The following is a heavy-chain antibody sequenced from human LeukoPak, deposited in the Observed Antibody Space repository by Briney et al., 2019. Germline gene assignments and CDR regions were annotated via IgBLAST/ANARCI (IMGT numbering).Heavy chain of an antibody. CDR3: ARRGADDYGDYGFDY. V-gene: IGHV4-59*08. D-gene: IGHD4-17*01. CDR2: IFYRGST. J-gene: IGHJ4*02. Sequence: SETLSLTCTVSGGSISSYSWSWIRQPPGKGLEWVGDIFYRGSTNYNPSLKSRVTISIDTSKNQFSLKLSSVTAADTAVYYCARRGADDYGDYGFDYWGQGTLVTVSS. CDR1: GGSISSYS.